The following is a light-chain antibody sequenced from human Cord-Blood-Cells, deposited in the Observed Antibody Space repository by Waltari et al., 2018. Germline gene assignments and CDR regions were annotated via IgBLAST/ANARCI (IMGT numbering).Light chain of an antibody. CDR3: QVWDSSSDHGV. Sequence: SYVLPQPPSVSVAPGKTARITCGANNIGGKSVHRYQQKPGQAPVLVVYDDSYRPSGSPERFSGSNSGTTATLTISRVEAGDEADYYCQVWDSSSDHGVFGGGTKLTVL. V-gene: IGLV3-21*03. CDR1: NIGGKS. CDR2: DDS. J-gene: IGLJ3*02.